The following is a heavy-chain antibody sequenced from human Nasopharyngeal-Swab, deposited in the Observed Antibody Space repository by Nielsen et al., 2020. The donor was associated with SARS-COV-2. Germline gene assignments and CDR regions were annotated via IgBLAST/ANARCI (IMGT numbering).Heavy chain of an antibody. D-gene: IGHD7-27*01. CDR2: ISAGNGNT. J-gene: IGHJ4*02. CDR3: ATRRQTGPWMD. CDR1: GYTFTSYA. V-gene: IGHV1-3*01. Sequence: ASVKVSCKASGYTFTSYAMHWVRQAPGQRLEWMGWISAGNGNTKYSQKFQGRVTITRDTSASTAYMELSSLRSEDTAVYYCATRRQTGPWMDWGQGTLVTVSS.